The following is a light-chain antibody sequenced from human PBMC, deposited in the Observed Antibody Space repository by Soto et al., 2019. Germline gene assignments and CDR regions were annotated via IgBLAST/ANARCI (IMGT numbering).Light chain of an antibody. CDR3: QQYHSDPIT. J-gene: IGKJ5*01. V-gene: IGKV4-1*01. Sequence: DFVMTQSPDSLAVSLGERATINCKSSQSVLSNSNNKNYLAWFQQKPGQPPKLLIYWASTRESGVPDRFSGSGSAIDFTLTISSLQAEDVAVYYCQQYHSDPITFGQGTRLEIK. CDR1: QSVLSNSNNKNY. CDR2: WAS.